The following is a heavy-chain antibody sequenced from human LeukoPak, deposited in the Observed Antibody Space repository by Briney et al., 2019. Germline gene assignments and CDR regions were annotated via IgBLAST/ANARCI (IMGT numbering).Heavy chain of an antibody. Sequence: ASVKVSCKVSGYTLTELSMHWVRQAPGKGLEWMGGFDPEDGETIYAQKFQGRVTMTEDTSTDTAYMELSSLRSEDTAVYYCAKVPGSRYDYGGNYYFDYWGQGTLVTVSS. V-gene: IGHV1-24*01. CDR3: AKVPGSRYDYGGNYYFDY. D-gene: IGHD4-23*01. CDR2: FDPEDGET. J-gene: IGHJ4*02. CDR1: GYTLTELS.